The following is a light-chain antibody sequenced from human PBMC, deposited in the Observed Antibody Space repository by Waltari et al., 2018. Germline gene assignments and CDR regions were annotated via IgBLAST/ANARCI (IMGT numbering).Light chain of an antibody. CDR2: EAS. CDR3: QQYNRWPPIT. CDR1: QSVTSN. Sequence: EVAMTQSPATLSVSPGERATLSCRASQSVTSNLAWYQQKPGQAPRLLIYEASTRATGISARFRGSGSGTQFTLTISSLQSEDSAVYYCQQYNRWPPITFGQGTRLEIK. J-gene: IGKJ5*01. V-gene: IGKV3-15*01.